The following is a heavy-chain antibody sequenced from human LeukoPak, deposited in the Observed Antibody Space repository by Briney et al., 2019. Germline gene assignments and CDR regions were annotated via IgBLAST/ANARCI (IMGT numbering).Heavy chain of an antibody. J-gene: IGHJ2*01. CDR2: IYSGGTT. D-gene: IGHD3-10*01. CDR3: ARLGDHYHWNLDL. Sequence: GGSLRLSCAASGFSVSTKYMNWVRQAPGKGLESVSIIYSGGTTYYGESVEGRFTISRDTSKNTVFLQMNSLRVEDTAVYYCARLGDHYHWNLDLWGRGTLVTVSS. CDR1: GFSVSTKY. V-gene: IGHV3-53*01.